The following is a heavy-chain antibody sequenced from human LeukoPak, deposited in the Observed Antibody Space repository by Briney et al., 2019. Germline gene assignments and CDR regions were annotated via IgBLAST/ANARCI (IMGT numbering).Heavy chain of an antibody. CDR3: VALRITMIAF. Sequence: GGSLRLSCAAPGFTFSSYWMHWVRQAPGKGLLWVSRINSDGSSTSYAESVKGGFTISRDNAKNTLYLQMNSLRAEDTAVYYCVALRITMIAFWGQGTLVTVSS. CDR2: INSDGSST. CDR1: GFTFSSYW. D-gene: IGHD3-22*01. V-gene: IGHV3-74*01. J-gene: IGHJ1*01.